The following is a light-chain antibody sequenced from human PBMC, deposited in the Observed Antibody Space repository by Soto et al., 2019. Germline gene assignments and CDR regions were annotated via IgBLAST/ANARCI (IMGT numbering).Light chain of an antibody. Sequence: QSVLTQPPSASGSPGQSVTISCTGTSSDVGGYNFVSWYQQHPGKAPTLIIYEVTKRPSGVPDRFSGSKSGNTASLTVSGLQAEDEADYYCSSYSGTNNYVFGTGTRSPS. CDR2: EVT. J-gene: IGLJ1*01. CDR3: SSYSGTNNYV. V-gene: IGLV2-8*01. CDR1: SSDVGGYNF.